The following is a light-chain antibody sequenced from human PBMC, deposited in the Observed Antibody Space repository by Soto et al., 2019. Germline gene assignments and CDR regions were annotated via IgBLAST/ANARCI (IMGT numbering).Light chain of an antibody. V-gene: IGLV1-44*01. CDR2: SDN. CDR1: NSNIGTNT. CDR3: AAWDDSRIVVL. Sequence: QSVLTQPPSTSGTPGQRDTMSCSGSNSNIGTNTVYWYQQLPGTAPKLLIQSDNRRPSGVPDRFSASKSGTSASLAISGLQSEDEADYYCAAWDDSRIVVLFGGGTKLTVL. J-gene: IGLJ2*01.